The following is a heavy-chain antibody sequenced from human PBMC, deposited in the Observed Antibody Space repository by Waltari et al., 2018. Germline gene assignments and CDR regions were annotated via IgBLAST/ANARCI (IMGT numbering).Heavy chain of an antibody. CDR1: GGSISSSSYY. J-gene: IGHJ5*02. CDR2: IYYSGST. CDR3: ARAPMVASNWFDP. Sequence: QLQLQESGPGLVKPSETLSLTCTVSGGSISSSSYYWGLIRQPPGKGLEWIGSIYYSGSTYYNPSLKSRVTISVDTSKNQFSLKLSSVTAADTAVYYCARAPMVASNWFDPWGQGTLVTVSS. D-gene: IGHD3-10*01. V-gene: IGHV4-39*07.